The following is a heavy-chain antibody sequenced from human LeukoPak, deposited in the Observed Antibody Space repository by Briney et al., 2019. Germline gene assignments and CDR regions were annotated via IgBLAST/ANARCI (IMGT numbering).Heavy chain of an antibody. V-gene: IGHV1-69*01. CDR1: GGTFSSYA. CDR2: IIPFFGTA. J-gene: IGHJ6*04. Sequence: SVKVSCKPSGGTFSSYAISWVRQAPGQGLEWMGGIIPFFGTANYAQKFQGRVTITADESTSTAYMELSSLRSEDTAVYYCARSSLWTGYPQASPNYYYYYGMDVWGKGTTVTVSS. D-gene: IGHD3/OR15-3a*01. CDR3: ARSSLWTGYPQASPNYYYYYGMDV.